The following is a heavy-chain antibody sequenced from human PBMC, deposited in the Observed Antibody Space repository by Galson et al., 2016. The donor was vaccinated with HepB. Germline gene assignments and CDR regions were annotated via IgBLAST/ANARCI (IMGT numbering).Heavy chain of an antibody. CDR2: IKPSGGIT. CDR1: GYSFISHA. V-gene: IGHV1-46*01. CDR3: ARDRGALAYVVVWDH. Sequence: SVKVSCKASGYSFISHAIHWVRQAPGQGLEWMGIIKPSGGITSYADNFKGRVPMTRDTSTNTVYMQLSSLRSEVTAVYFCARDRGALAYVVVWDHWGQGTLVTVSS. J-gene: IGHJ4*02. D-gene: IGHD3-10*01.